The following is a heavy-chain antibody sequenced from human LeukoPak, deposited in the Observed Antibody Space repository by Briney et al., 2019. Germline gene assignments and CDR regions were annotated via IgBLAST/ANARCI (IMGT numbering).Heavy chain of an antibody. D-gene: IGHD2-15*01. V-gene: IGHV4-39*01. Sequence: SETLSLTCTVSGGSFSSSSYYWGWIRQPPGKGLEWIGSIYYSGSPYYNPSLKSRVTISVDTSRNQFSLKLSSVTAADTAVYYCARAAYCSGGSCCLDYWGQGTLVTVSS. CDR1: GGSFSSSSYY. CDR2: IYYSGSP. J-gene: IGHJ4*02. CDR3: ARAAYCSGGSCCLDY.